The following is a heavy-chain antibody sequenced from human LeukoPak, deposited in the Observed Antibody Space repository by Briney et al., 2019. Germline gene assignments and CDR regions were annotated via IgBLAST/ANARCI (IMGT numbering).Heavy chain of an antibody. CDR1: GGSISSYY. J-gene: IGHJ6*02. V-gene: IGHV4-4*07. CDR2: IYTSGST. Sequence: PSETLSLTCTVSGGSISSYYWSWIRQPAGKGLEWIGRIYTSGSTNYNPSLKSRVTMSVDTSKNQSSLKLSSVTAADTAVYYCARDLGTWIAVAGKHYYYYYGMDVWGQGTTVTVSS. CDR3: ARDLGTWIAVAGKHYYYYYGMDV. D-gene: IGHD6-19*01.